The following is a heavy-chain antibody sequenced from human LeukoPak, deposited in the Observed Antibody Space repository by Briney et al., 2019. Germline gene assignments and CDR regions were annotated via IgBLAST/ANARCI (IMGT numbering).Heavy chain of an antibody. J-gene: IGHJ4*02. CDR1: GYIFINNY. CDR2: IYPRDGST. Sequence: GASVKVSCKASGYIFINNYIQWVRQAPGQGLEWVGMIYPRDGSTSYAQNSQGRVTVTRDTSTSTVHMELSGLTSEDTAVYYCARDQEGFDYWGQGTLVTVSS. CDR3: ARDQEGFDY. V-gene: IGHV1-46*01.